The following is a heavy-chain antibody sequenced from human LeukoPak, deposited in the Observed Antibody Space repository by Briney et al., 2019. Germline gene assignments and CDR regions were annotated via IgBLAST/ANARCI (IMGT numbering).Heavy chain of an antibody. CDR3: AAEVRFLEWRLFDY. CDR2: IIPIFGTA. D-gene: IGHD3-3*01. Sequence: SVTVSCKASGGTFSSYAISWVRQAPGQGLEWMGGIIPIFGTANYAQKFQGRVTITTDESTSTAYMELSSLRSEDTAVYYCAAEVRFLEWRLFDYWGQGTLVTVSS. J-gene: IGHJ4*02. V-gene: IGHV1-69*05. CDR1: GGTFSSYA.